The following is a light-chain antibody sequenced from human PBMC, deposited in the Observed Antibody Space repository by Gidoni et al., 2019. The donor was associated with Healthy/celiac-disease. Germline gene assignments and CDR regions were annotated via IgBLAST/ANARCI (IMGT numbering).Light chain of an antibody. CDR1: QSVSSY. Sequence: EIVLTQSPATLSLSPGERATLSCRASQSVSSYLAWYQQKPGQAPRLLIYDASNRATGIPARFSGSGYGTDSTLTISSLEPEDFAVYYCQQRSNWQLTFGGGTKVEIK. CDR2: DAS. V-gene: IGKV3-11*01. CDR3: QQRSNWQLT. J-gene: IGKJ4*01.